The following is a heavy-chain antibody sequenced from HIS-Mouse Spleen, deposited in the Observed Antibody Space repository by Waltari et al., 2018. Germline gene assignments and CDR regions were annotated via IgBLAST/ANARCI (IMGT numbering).Heavy chain of an antibody. Sequence: QVQLQESGPGLVKPSQTLSLTCTVSGGSISSGGYYWSWIRQHPGKGLEWIGYIYYSGGTYYNPSLKSRVTISVDTSRNQCSLKRSSVTAADTAVYYCARSPYYDFWSGYSDNWFDPWGQGTLVTVSS. CDR3: ARSPYYDFWSGYSDNWFDP. CDR2: IYYSGGT. CDR1: GGSISSGGYY. D-gene: IGHD3-3*01. V-gene: IGHV4-31*03. J-gene: IGHJ5*02.